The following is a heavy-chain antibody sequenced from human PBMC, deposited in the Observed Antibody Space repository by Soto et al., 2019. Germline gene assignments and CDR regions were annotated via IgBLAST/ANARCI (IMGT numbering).Heavy chain of an antibody. D-gene: IGHD2-15*01. J-gene: IGHJ5*02. CDR1: GYTFTSYY. CDR2: IDPSGGGT. Sequence: QVQLVQSGAEVKKPGASVKVSCKASGYTFTSYYMHWVRQAPGQGLEWMGIIDPSGGGTSYAQKCQGRLTMTRDTFTTTVYMELSSLRSEDTAVYYCARDRVDCSGGNCWRSVEDTWGQGTLVTVSS. CDR3: ARDRVDCSGGNCWRSVEDT. V-gene: IGHV1-46*01.